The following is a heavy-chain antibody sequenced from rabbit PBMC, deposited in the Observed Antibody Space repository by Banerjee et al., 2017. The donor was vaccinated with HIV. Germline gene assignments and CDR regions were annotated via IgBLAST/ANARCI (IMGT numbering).Heavy chain of an antibody. J-gene: IGHJ4*01. V-gene: IGHV1S45*01. Sequence: QEQLEESGGDLVKPEGSLTLTCTASGFSFSSSYWICLVRQAPGKGLEWVACIYGGSSGSTYYASWAKGRFTISKTSSTTVTLQMTSLTAADTATYCCAIYAVHGYLSLWGPGTLVTVS. CDR3: AIYAVHGYLSL. CDR1: GFSFSSSYW. D-gene: IGHD1-1*01. CDR2: IYGGSSGST.